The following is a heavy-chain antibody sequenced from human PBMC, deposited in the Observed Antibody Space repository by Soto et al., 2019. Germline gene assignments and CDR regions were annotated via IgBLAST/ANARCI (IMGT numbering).Heavy chain of an antibody. J-gene: IGHJ3*02. CDR3: AKEGSSMGGAFYI. Sequence: EVQLLESGGHLVQPGGSQRLSCTPSGISFSTYAMSWVRQAPGKGLEWVSGICGSGGHTYYADSVKGRFTISRDSSKNTLYLPMISLRAEDTAVYYCAKEGSSMGGAFYIWGPVTMVTVSS. CDR2: ICGSGGHT. D-gene: IGHD3-16*01. V-gene: IGHV3-23*01. CDR1: GISFSTYA.